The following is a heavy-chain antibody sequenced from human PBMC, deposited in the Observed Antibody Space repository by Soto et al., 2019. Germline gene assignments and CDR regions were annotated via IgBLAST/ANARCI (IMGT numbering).Heavy chain of an antibody. CDR1: GFTFSSYA. D-gene: IGHD2-2*01. Sequence: GGSLALFCAASGFTFSSYAMSWVRQAPGNGLEWVSAISGSGPSTYYAASVKGRFTISRDNSKNTLYVQMTSLRAEDTAVYYCAKDHYCSSTSCYVGYLGQGALVTVSS. V-gene: IGHV3-23*01. CDR2: ISGSGPST. J-gene: IGHJ4*02. CDR3: AKDHYCSSTSCYVGY.